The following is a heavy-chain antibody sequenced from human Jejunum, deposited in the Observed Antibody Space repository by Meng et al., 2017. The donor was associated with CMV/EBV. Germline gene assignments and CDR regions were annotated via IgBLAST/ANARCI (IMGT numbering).Heavy chain of an antibody. CDR3: AKTLYTGLLGEVFDH. CDR2: TYYRSKWYN. Sequence: SRNNVAWNWIRQSPSRGLEWLGRTYYRSKWYNDYAVSVKSRITIDPDTSKNQFSLQLNSVTPEDTAVYYCAKTLYTGLLGEVFDHWGQGTLVTVSS. D-gene: IGHD2-2*02. V-gene: IGHV6-1*01. J-gene: IGHJ4*02. CDR1: SRNNVA.